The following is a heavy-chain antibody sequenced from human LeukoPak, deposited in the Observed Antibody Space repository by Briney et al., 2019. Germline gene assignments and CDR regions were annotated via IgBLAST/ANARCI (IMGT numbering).Heavy chain of an antibody. J-gene: IGHJ4*02. CDR1: GRSISSYY. D-gene: IGHD1-26*01. CDR2: IYHSGST. Sequence: SETLSLTCTVSGRSISSYYWSWIRQSPGKGLEWIGHIYHSGSTNYNPSLKSRVTMSVVRSKNQFSLKLSSVTAADTALYYCARKGDRGSAGFFDYWGQGTLVTVSS. CDR3: ARKGDRGSAGFFDY. V-gene: IGHV4-59*01.